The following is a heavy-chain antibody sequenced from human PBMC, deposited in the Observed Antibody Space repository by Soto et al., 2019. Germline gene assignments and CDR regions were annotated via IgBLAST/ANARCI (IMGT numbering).Heavy chain of an antibody. D-gene: IGHD3-10*01. CDR2: IDPSDSYT. Sequence: GESLKISCKGSGYSVTSYWMSWVRQMPGKGLEWMGRIDPSDSYTNYSPSFQGHVTISADKSISTAYLQWSSLKASDTAMYYCARQLLWFGELSNYYYYGMDVWGQGTTVTVSS. CDR3: ARQLLWFGELSNYYYYGMDV. CDR1: GYSVTSYW. J-gene: IGHJ6*02. V-gene: IGHV5-10-1*01.